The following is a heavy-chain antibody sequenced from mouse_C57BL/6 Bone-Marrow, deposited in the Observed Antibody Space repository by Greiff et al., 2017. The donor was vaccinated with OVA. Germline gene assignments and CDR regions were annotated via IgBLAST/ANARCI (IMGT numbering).Heavy chain of an antibody. D-gene: IGHD1-1*01. Sequence: EVKLVESGGDLVKPGGSLKLSCAASGFTFSSYGMSWVRQTPDKRLEWVATISSGGSYTYYTDSVKGRFTISRDNAKNTLYLQMSSLKSEDTAMYYCARHVLVRSPCLPYWGQGTLVTVSA. CDR2: ISSGGSYT. J-gene: IGHJ3*01. CDR1: GFTFSSYG. CDR3: ARHVLVRSPCLPY. V-gene: IGHV5-6*01.